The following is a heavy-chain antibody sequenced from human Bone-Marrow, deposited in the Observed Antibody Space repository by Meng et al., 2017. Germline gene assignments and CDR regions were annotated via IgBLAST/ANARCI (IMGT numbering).Heavy chain of an antibody. CDR2: ISSSGGST. J-gene: IGHJ4*02. V-gene: IGHV3-23*04. CDR1: GFTFSSYA. CDR3: AKGKGGYDPFDS. Sequence: VQLVESGGGEVQHGRSLRLSCAASGFTFSSYAMSWVRQAPGKGLEWVSAISSSGGSTYYADSVKGRFTISRDNSKNTLYLQMNSLRAEDTALYYCAKGKGGYDPFDSWGQGTLVTVSS. D-gene: IGHD5-12*01.